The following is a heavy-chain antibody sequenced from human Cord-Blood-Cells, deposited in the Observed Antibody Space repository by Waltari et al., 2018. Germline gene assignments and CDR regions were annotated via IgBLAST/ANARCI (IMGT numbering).Heavy chain of an antibody. V-gene: IGHV1-69*08. CDR2: IIPILGIA. Sequence: QVQLVQSGAEVKKPGSSVKVSCKASGGTFSSYTISWVRQAPGQGLEWMGRIIPILGIANYAQKFQGRVTITADKSTSTAYMELSSLRSEDTAVYYCARDRCGGDCSSPEWYFDLWGRGTLVTVSS. J-gene: IGHJ2*01. D-gene: IGHD2-21*01. CDR3: ARDRCGGDCSSPEWYFDL. CDR1: GGTFSSYT.